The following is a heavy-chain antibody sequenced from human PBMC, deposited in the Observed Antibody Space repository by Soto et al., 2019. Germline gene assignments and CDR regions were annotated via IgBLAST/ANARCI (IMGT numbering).Heavy chain of an antibody. V-gene: IGHV1-18*01. CDR2: ITPYNDNT. D-gene: IGHD3-22*01. J-gene: IGHJ4*02. Sequence: QVQLVQSGAGVKKPGASVKVSCKASGYTFVTYGLSWVRQAPGQGLEWMGWITPYNDNTNYAQKLQGRVTMTTDTSTNTAYMDLRSLRSDDTAVYYCARIYAFDSSGYYSYFDYWGQGTLVTVSS. CDR1: GYTFVTYG. CDR3: ARIYAFDSSGYYSYFDY.